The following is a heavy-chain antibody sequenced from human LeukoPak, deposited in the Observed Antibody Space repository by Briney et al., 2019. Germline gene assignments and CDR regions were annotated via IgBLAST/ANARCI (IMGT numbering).Heavy chain of an antibody. CDR2: INPNSGGT. J-gene: IGHJ6*03. V-gene: IGHV1-2*02. D-gene: IGHD2-21*02. CDR1: GYTFTGYY. Sequence: ASVKVSCKASGYTFTGYYMHWVRQAPGQGLEWMGWINPNSGGTNYAQKFQGRVTMTRDTSISTAYMELSRLRSDDTAVYYCARGAYCGGDCYSLLNYYYYYMDVWGKGTTVTVSS. CDR3: ARGAYCGGDCYSLLNYYYYYMDV.